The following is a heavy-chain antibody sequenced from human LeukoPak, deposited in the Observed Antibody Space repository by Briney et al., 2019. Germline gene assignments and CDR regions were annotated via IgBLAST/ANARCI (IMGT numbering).Heavy chain of an antibody. CDR1: GGSISSYY. CDR3: ARPLGADAFDI. Sequence: ASETLSLTCTVSGGSISSYYWGWIRQPPGKGLEWIGSIYYSGSTYYNPSLKSRVTISVDTSKNQFSLKLSSVTAADTAVYYCARPLGADAFDIWGQGTMVTVSS. V-gene: IGHV4-39*01. D-gene: IGHD3-16*01. J-gene: IGHJ3*02. CDR2: IYYSGST.